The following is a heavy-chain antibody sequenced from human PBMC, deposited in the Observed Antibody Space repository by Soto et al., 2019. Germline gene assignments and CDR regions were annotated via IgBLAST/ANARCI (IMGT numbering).Heavy chain of an antibody. D-gene: IGHD6-6*01. CDR2: IYPGDSDT. Sequence: GESLKISCKGSGYSFTSYWIGWVRQMPGKGLEWMGIIYPGDSDTRYSPSFQGQVTISADKSISTAYLQWSSLKASDTAMYYCARLEYSSRLYYYYGMDVWGQGTTVTVSS. CDR1: GYSFTSYW. J-gene: IGHJ6*02. CDR3: ARLEYSSRLYYYYGMDV. V-gene: IGHV5-51*01.